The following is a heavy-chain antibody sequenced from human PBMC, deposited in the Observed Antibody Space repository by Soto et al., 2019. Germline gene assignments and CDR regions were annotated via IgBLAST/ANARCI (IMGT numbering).Heavy chain of an antibody. J-gene: IGHJ6*02. D-gene: IGHD6-13*01. CDR1: GGTFNNYA. V-gene: IGHV1-69*01. CDR2: IIPIFGTA. CDR3: ASHTPGIAAAGTRLRYYYYGMDV. Sequence: QVQLVQSGAEVKRPGSSVKVSCKASGGTFNNYALSWVRQAPGQGLEWMGGIIPIFGTANYAQKFQGRVTITADESTSTAYMELSSLRSEDTAVYYCASHTPGIAAAGTRLRYYYYGMDVWGQGTTVTVSS.